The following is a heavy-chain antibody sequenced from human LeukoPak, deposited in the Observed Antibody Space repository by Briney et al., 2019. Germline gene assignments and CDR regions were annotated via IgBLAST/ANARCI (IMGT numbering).Heavy chain of an antibody. J-gene: IGHJ4*02. Sequence: PSETLSLTCAVYGGSFSDYSWSWIRQPPGKGLEWIGEINHTGSTNYNPSLKSRVSISVDTSKNQFSLKLSSVTAADTAVYYCASSGKPYDSSGYYRLSVIWGQGTLVTVSS. D-gene: IGHD3-22*01. CDR3: ASSGKPYDSSGYYRLSVI. CDR1: GGSFSDYS. CDR2: INHTGST. V-gene: IGHV4-34*01.